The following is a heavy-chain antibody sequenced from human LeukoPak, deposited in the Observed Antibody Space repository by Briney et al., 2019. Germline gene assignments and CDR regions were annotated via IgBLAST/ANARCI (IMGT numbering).Heavy chain of an antibody. J-gene: IGHJ4*02. CDR3: AKGREWLVRGYFDY. Sequence: GGSLRLSCAASGFTFDDYAMHWVRQAPGKGLEWVSGISWNSGSIGYADSVKGRFTISRDNAKNSLYLQVNSLRAEDTALYYCAKGREWLVRGYFDYWGQGTLVTVSS. CDR1: GFTFDDYA. D-gene: IGHD6-19*01. CDR2: ISWNSGSI. V-gene: IGHV3-9*01.